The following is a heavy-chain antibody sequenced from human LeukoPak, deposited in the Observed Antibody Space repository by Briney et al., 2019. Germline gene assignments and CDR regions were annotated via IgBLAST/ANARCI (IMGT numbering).Heavy chain of an antibody. V-gene: IGHV5-51*01. CDR3: ARHKPGGGLYYYYMDV. CDR1: GYSFTSYW. D-gene: IGHD3-16*01. Sequence: GESLKISCKGSGYSFTSYWIGWVRQMPGKGLEWMGIIYPDDSDTRYSPSFQGQVTISADRSISTAYLQWSSLKASDTAMYYCARHKPGGGLYYYYMDVWGKGTTVTVSS. CDR2: IYPDDSDT. J-gene: IGHJ6*03.